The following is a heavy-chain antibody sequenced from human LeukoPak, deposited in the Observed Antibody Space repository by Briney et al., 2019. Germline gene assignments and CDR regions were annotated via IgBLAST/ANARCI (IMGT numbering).Heavy chain of an antibody. CDR3: ARDVSDCSGGNCYSYFDY. D-gene: IGHD2-15*01. J-gene: IGHJ4*02. CDR2: INPSGGNT. V-gene: IGHV1-46*01. Sequence: ASVKVSCKASGYTFTSYYMHWVRQAPGRGLEWMGIINPSGGNTSYAQKFQGRVTMTRDTSTSTVYMELSSLRSEDTAVYYCARDVSDCSGGNCYSYFDYWGQGTLVTVSS. CDR1: GYTFTSYY.